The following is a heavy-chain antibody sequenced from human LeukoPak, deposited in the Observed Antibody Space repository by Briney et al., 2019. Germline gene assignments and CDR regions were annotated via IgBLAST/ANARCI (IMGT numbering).Heavy chain of an antibody. D-gene: IGHD3-10*01. J-gene: IGHJ4*02. CDR3: ARGKMFREAIFDY. CDR2: IYSGGST. V-gene: IGHV3-66*01. CDR1: GFTVSSNY. Sequence: PGGSLRLSCAASGFTVSSNYMSWVRQAPGKGLEWVSVIYSGGSTYYADSVKGRFTISRDNSKNTLYLQMNSLRAEDTAVYYCARGKMFREAIFDYWGQGTLVTVSS.